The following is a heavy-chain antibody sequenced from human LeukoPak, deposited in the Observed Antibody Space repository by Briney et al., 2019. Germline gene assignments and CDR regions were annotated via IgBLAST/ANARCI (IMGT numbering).Heavy chain of an antibody. CDR3: ARDYWYSSSWYWFDP. V-gene: IGHV4-59*01. J-gene: IGHJ5*02. Sequence: PSETLSLTCTVSGGSISSYYWSWIRQPPGKGLEWIGYIYYSGSTNFNPSLKSRATISVDTSKNQFSLKLSSVTAADTAVYYCARDYWYSSSWYWFDPWGQGTLVTVSS. CDR2: IYYSGST. CDR1: GGSISSYY. D-gene: IGHD6-13*01.